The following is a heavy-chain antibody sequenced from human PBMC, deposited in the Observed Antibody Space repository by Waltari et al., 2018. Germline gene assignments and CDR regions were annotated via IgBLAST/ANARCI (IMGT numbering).Heavy chain of an antibody. J-gene: IGHJ4*02. CDR1: VSTFSGTW. CDR2: RKEDGSKK. Sequence: EVQLVESGGGFVPPGGSLRVSRADPVSTFSGTWMAWVRQAPGKGRGWVANRKEDGSKKNWVGSVEGRFTISRDNAKNSLYLQMNSLSAEDTALYYRVRHGCWNFDFWGQGTLVTVSS. CDR3: VRHGCWNFDF. V-gene: IGHV3-7*01. D-gene: IGHD3-3*01.